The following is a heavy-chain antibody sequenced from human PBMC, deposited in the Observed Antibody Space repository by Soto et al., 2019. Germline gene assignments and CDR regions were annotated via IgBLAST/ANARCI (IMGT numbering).Heavy chain of an antibody. V-gene: IGHV3-23*01. CDR2: ISGSGGST. Sequence: PGWSLRLSGAASECTVSSDARSWVRQAPGKGLEWVSAISGSGGSTYYADSVKGRFTISRDNSKNTLYLQMNSLRAEDTAVYYCARAIIAARPYDFDYWGQGTLVTVSS. J-gene: IGHJ4*02. CDR3: ARAIIAARPYDFDY. CDR1: ECTVSSDA. D-gene: IGHD6-6*01.